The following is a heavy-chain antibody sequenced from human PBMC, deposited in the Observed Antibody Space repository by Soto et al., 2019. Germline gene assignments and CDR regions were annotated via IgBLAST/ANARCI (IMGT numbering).Heavy chain of an antibody. D-gene: IGHD2-2*01. J-gene: IGHJ4*02. Sequence: GGSLRLSCAASGFIVSNNYMSWVRQAPGKGLEWVSVIYSGGRTNYSDSVKGRFTISGDNSKNTVYLQTSNLRAEDTAVYYCARGYADGFDYWGQGTLVTVSS. V-gene: IGHV3-53*01. CDR1: GFIVSNNY. CDR3: ARGYADGFDY. CDR2: IYSGGRT.